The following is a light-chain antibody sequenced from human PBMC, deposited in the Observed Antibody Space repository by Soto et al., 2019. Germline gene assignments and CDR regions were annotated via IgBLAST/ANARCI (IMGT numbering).Light chain of an antibody. Sequence: EIVMTQSPDTLSVSPGERATLSCRASQSVSSSYLAWYQQKPGQAPRLLIYGASSRATGIPDRFSGSGSGTDFTLTISRLEPEDFAVYYCQQYGSSPLITFGGGTKVDIK. V-gene: IGKV3-20*01. CDR3: QQYGSSPLIT. CDR1: QSVSSSY. J-gene: IGKJ4*01. CDR2: GAS.